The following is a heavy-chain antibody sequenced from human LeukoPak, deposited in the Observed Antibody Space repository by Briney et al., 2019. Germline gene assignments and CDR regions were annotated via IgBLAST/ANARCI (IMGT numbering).Heavy chain of an antibody. CDR1: GFTFSSYG. CDR2: IRYDGSNK. CDR3: ATFYGSGKGGAFDI. V-gene: IGHV3-30*02. D-gene: IGHD3-10*01. Sequence: PGGSLRLSCAASGFTFSSYGMHWVRQAPGKGLEWVAFIRYDGSNKYYADSVKGRFTISRDNSKNTLSLQMNSLRAEDTAVYYCATFYGSGKGGAFDIWGQGTMVTVSS. J-gene: IGHJ3*02.